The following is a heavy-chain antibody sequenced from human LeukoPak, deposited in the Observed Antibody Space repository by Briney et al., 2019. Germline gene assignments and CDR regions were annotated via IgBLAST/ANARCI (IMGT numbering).Heavy chain of an antibody. V-gene: IGHV4-59*01. D-gene: IGHD6-19*01. CDR2: IYYSGST. CDR1: GGSISSYY. CDR3: AREKGIVAGLYYYYGMDV. J-gene: IGHJ6*02. Sequence: SETLSLTCTVSGGSISSYYWSWIRQPPGKGLEWIGYIYYSGSTNYNPSLKSRVTISVDTSKNQFSLKLSSVTAADTAVSYCAREKGIVAGLYYYYGMDVWGQGTTVTVSS.